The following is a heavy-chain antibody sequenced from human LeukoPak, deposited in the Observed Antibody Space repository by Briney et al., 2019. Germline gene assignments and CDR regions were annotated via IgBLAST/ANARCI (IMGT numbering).Heavy chain of an antibody. Sequence: ASVKVSCKASGYTFTRYGISWVRQAPGQGLEWMGWISANNGDTNSAQKFQDRVTMTTDTSTSTAYMELRSLRSDDTAVYYCARDFFHGHCAGLSCLLLDYWGQGSLVTVSS. V-gene: IGHV1-18*01. CDR2: ISANNGDT. D-gene: IGHD2-15*01. CDR3: ARDFFHGHCAGLSCLLLDY. CDR1: GYTFTRYG. J-gene: IGHJ4*02.